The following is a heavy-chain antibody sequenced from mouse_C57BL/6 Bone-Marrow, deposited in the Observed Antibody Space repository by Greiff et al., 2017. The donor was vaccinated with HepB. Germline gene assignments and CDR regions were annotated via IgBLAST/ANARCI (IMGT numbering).Heavy chain of an antibody. CDR1: GFSLTSYG. CDR2: IWSGGST. D-gene: IGHD1-1*01. CDR3: ARSFYYYCSSCYAMDY. V-gene: IGHV2-2*01. Sequence: QVQLQQSGPGLVQPSQSLSITCTVSGFSLTSYGVHWVRQSPGKGLEWLGVIWSGGSTDYNAAFISRLSISKDNSKSQVFFKMNSLQADDTAIYYCARSFYYYCSSCYAMDYWGQGTSVTVSS. J-gene: IGHJ4*01.